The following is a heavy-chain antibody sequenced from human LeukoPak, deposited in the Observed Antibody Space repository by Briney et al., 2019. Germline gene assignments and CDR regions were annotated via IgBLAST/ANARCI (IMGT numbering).Heavy chain of an antibody. Sequence: SETLSLTCTVSGGSISSGDYYWTWIRQPPGKGLEWIGEINHSGSTNYNPSLKSRVTISVDTSKNQFSLKLSSVTAADTAVYYCARSPWGYYFDYWGQGTLVTVSS. V-gene: IGHV4-39*07. CDR2: INHSGST. J-gene: IGHJ4*02. CDR1: GGSISSGDYY. D-gene: IGHD3-16*01. CDR3: ARSPWGYYFDY.